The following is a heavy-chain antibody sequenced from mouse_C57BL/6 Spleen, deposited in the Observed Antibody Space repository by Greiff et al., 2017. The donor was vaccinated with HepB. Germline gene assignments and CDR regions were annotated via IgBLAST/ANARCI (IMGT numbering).Heavy chain of an antibody. J-gene: IGHJ1*03. D-gene: IGHD1-1*01. Sequence: QVQLQQSGAELVKPGASVKLSCKASGYTFTSYWMHWVKQRPGQGLEWIGMIHPNSGSTNYNEKFKSKATLTVDKSSSTAYMQLSSLTSEDSAVYYCARRDGKGYFDVWGTGTTVTVSS. CDR2: IHPNSGST. V-gene: IGHV1-64*01. CDR1: GYTFTSYW. CDR3: ARRDGKGYFDV.